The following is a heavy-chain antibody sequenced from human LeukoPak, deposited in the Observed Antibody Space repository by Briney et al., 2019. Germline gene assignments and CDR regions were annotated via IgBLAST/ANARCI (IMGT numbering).Heavy chain of an antibody. J-gene: IGHJ4*02. D-gene: IGHD3-22*01. V-gene: IGHV4-39*01. CDR1: GGSIRSSSYY. Sequence: SETLSLTCTVSGGSIRSSSYYWAWLRQPPGKGLESLGNIYYSGSTYYNPSLRSRVTISVDTSKNQFSLKLSSVTAADTAVYFCAISTYYYDSSGIFWGQGTLVTVSS. CDR3: AISTYYYDSSGIF. CDR2: IYYSGST.